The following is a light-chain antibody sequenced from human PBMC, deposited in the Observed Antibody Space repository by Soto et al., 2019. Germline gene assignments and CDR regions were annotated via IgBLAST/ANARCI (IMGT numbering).Light chain of an antibody. CDR1: QDITNY. Sequence: DTQMTQSPSSLSASVGDSVTIACRASQDITNYLNWYQQKPGKAPKLLIYAASTLQSGVPSRFSGAGSGTDFTLTISSLQPEDFATYYCHQSYHTPPTFGQGTKLEIK. CDR3: HQSYHTPPT. CDR2: AAS. V-gene: IGKV1-39*01. J-gene: IGKJ2*01.